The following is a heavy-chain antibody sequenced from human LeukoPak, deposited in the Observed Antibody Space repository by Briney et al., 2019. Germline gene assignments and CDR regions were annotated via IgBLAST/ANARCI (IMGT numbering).Heavy chain of an antibody. Sequence: GGSLRLSCAGYGFTFYNYAMNWVRQAPGKGLEWVSYISGRGNTIKYADSVKGRFTISRDNGKNSLYLHMSSLRAEDTAVYYCARDPPALEDFDYWGQGTQVTVSS. J-gene: IGHJ4*02. CDR2: ISGRGNTI. CDR3: ARDPPALEDFDY. CDR1: GFTFYNYA. V-gene: IGHV3-48*04.